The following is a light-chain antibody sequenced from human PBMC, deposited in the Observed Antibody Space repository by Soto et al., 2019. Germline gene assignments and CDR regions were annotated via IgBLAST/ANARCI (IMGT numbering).Light chain of an antibody. CDR1: QTISRW. CDR2: DAS. J-gene: IGKJ5*01. CDR3: HSRA. V-gene: IGKV1-5*01. Sequence: DIKITQSSSTLSAPVGDRFTFTCRASQTISRWLAWYQQKPGRAPKLLIYDASTLESGVPSRFSGSGSETEFTLTIRRLQPDHSATYFCHSRAFGQGTRLEIK.